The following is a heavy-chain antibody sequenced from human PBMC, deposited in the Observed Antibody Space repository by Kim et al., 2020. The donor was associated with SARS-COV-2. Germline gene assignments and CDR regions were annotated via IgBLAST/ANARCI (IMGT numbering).Heavy chain of an antibody. J-gene: IGHJ4*02. CDR3: ARVDSGWYHY. CDR2: GI. V-gene: IGHV4-4*07. D-gene: IGHD6-19*01. Sequence: GINYTPPLKSRVTMSADTTRNQFSLRLSSVTAADTAVYYCARVDSGWYHYWGQGTLVTVSS.